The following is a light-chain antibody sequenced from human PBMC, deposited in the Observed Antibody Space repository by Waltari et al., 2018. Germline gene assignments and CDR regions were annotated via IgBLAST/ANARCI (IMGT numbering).Light chain of an antibody. CDR2: RHD. V-gene: IGLV1-40*01. J-gene: IGLJ3*02. CDR1: NSNIGPEHD. Sequence: QSVLTQPPSVSGAPGQRVTISCTGTNSNIGPEHDVNAYRHIPGSATKLPIYRHDTRPSGVPGRYDGSKSGTATSLSVTGLLVENEGEYFCQCLESGVSAVVFGGGSKLTVL. CDR3: QCLESGVSAVV.